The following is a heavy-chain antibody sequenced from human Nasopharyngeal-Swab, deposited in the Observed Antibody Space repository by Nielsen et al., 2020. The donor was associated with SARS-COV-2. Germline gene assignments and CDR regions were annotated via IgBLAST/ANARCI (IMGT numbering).Heavy chain of an antibody. D-gene: IGHD4-23*01. CDR3: ARDTNYGGESLSGTFVI. CDR2: IYYSGST. V-gene: IGHV4-30-4*01. J-gene: IGHJ3*02. CDR1: GASINSRDYY. Sequence: SETLSLTCTVSGASINSRDYYWSWIRQPPGKGLEWIGYIYYSGSTYYDPSLKSRVTISMDTSKNHFSLNMTSVSAADTAVYYCARDTNYGGESLSGTFVIWGQGTMVTVSS.